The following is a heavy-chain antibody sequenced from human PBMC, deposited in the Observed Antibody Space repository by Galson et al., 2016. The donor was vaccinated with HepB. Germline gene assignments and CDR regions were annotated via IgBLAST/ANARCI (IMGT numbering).Heavy chain of an antibody. J-gene: IGHJ5*01. Sequence: PALVKPTQTLTLTCSFSGFSLSTNGLGVGWIRQPPGKALEWLALIYWDDNKRYSPSLKNRLAITKDTSKNQAVLTMSNMDPVDTGTYYCARSRASISATGNWFGPWGQGSLVTVSS. CDR1: GFSLSTNGLG. CDR3: ARSRASISATGNWFGP. V-gene: IGHV2-5*02. CDR2: IYWDDNK. D-gene: IGHD6-13*01.